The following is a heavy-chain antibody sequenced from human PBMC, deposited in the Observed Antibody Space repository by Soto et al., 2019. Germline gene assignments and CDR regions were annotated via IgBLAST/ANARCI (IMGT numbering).Heavy chain of an antibody. CDR2: VYYSGNT. Sequence: WTWIRQHPGKGLEWIGHVYYSGNTYYNPSLKSRAAISIDTSKSQFSLRLSSVTAADTAVYYCARDMGRRGYFDYWGQGTLVTVSS. D-gene: IGHD1-1*01. V-gene: IGHV4-31*02. J-gene: IGHJ4*02. CDR3: ARDMGRRGYFDY.